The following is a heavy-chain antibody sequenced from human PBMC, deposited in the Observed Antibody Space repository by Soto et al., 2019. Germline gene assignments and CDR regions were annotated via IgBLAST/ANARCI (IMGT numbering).Heavy chain of an antibody. CDR1: GGTFNTYI. CDR3: ATVETPGGGPPASPTPQAFVV. Sequence: QVQLVQSGAEVKKPGSSMKVSCKASGGTFNTYIITWVRQAPGQGLEWMGGIIPSFGTANYAPKFRGRVTITADASTTTVYMEVSSLRSEDTAVYFCATVETPGGGPPASPTPQAFVVWGQGTEVTVSS. D-gene: IGHD2-21*02. J-gene: IGHJ3*01. V-gene: IGHV1-69*01. CDR2: IIPSFGTA.